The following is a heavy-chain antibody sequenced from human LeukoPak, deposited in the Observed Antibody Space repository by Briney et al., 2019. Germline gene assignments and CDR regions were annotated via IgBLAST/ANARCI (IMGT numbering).Heavy chain of an antibody. CDR2: ISSGSTYI. CDR1: GFTFSSYR. V-gene: IGHV3-21*01. CDR3: ARDLGSGYVFFDY. J-gene: IGHJ4*02. D-gene: IGHD5-12*01. Sequence: GGSLRLSCAASGFTFSSYRMNWVRQAPGKGLEWVSSISSGSTYINYADSVKGRSTISRDNAKNSLYLQMNSLRAEDTAVYYCARDLGSGYVFFDYWGQGTLVTVSS.